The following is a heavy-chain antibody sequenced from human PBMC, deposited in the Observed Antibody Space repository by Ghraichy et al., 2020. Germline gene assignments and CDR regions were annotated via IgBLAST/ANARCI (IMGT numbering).Heavy chain of an antibody. CDR1: GGSFSGYY. Sequence: SETLSLTCAVYGGSFSGYYWSRIRQPPGKGLEWIGEINHSGSTNYNPSLKSRVTISVDTSKNQFSLKLSSVTAADTAVYYCARGLTSHYIWRFNYFDYWGQGTLVTVSS. CDR2: INHSGST. V-gene: IGHV4-34*01. D-gene: IGHD2-2*01. J-gene: IGHJ4*02. CDR3: ARGLTSHYIWRFNYFDY.